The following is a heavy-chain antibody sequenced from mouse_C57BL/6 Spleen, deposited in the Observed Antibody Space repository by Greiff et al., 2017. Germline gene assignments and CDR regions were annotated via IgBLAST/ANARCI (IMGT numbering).Heavy chain of an antibody. Sequence: VKLMESGPGLVQPSQSLSITCTVSGFSLTSYGVHWVRQSPGKGLEWLGVIWRGGSTDYNAALMSRRSITKDNSKSQVFFKMNSLQADDTAIYYCAKAATDYAMDYWGQGTSVTVSS. CDR1: GFSLTSYG. J-gene: IGHJ4*01. CDR3: AKAATDYAMDY. CDR2: IWRGGST. D-gene: IGHD6-1*01. V-gene: IGHV2-5*01.